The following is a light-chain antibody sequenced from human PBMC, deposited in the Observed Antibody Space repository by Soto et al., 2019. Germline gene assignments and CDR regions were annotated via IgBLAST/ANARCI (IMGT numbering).Light chain of an antibody. J-gene: IGKJ2*01. Sequence: DIQMTQSPSTLSASVGDRVTITCRASQSISSWLAWYQQKPGTAPKLLIYAASTLVTGVPSRFSGSRSGTEFTLTVSSLQPDDFASYYCQQYNDSFRYTFGQGTKVDIK. V-gene: IGKV1-5*03. CDR2: AAS. CDR3: QQYNDSFRYT. CDR1: QSISSW.